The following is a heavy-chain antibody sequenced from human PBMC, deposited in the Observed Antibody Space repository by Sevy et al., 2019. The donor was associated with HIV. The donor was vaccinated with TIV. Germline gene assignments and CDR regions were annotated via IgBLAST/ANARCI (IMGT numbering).Heavy chain of an antibody. CDR1: GGSFSGYY. D-gene: IGHD3-22*01. CDR2: INHSGST. V-gene: IGHV4-34*01. Sequence: SETLSLTCAVYGGSFSGYYWSWIRQPPGKGLEWIGEINHSGSTNYNPSLKSRVTISVDTSKNQFSLKQSSVTAADTAVYYCARGNPSGITMIVVVTRGYFDYWGQGTLVTVSS. CDR3: ARGNPSGITMIVVVTRGYFDY. J-gene: IGHJ4*02.